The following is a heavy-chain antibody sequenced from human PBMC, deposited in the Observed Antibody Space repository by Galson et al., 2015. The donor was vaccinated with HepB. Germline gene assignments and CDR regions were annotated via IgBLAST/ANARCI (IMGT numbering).Heavy chain of an antibody. Sequence: SLRLSCAASGFTFSSYGMHWVRQAPGKGLEWVAVISYDGSNKYYADSVKGRFTISRDNSKNTLYLQMNSLRAEDTAVYYCAKGAEASDPNCSGGSCYSDYYYGMDVWGQGTTVTVSS. CDR2: ISYDGSNK. J-gene: IGHJ6*02. D-gene: IGHD2-15*01. CDR3: AKGAEASDPNCSGGSCYSDYYYGMDV. V-gene: IGHV3-30*18. CDR1: GFTFSSYG.